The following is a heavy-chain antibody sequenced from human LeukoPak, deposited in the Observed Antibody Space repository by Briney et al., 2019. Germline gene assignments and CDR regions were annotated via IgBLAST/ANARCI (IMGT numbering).Heavy chain of an antibody. CDR3: TTSNFGFPFDY. J-gene: IGHJ4*02. V-gene: IGHV3-15*01. CDR1: GFTFSNAW. CDR2: IKRKTDGGTT. Sequence: PGGSLRLSCAASGFTFSNAWMSWVRQAPGKGLEWVGRIKRKTDGGTTDYAAPVKGRFTISRDDSRNTLYVQMNSLKIEDTAVYYCTTSNFGFPFDYWGQGTLVTVSS. D-gene: IGHD3-3*01.